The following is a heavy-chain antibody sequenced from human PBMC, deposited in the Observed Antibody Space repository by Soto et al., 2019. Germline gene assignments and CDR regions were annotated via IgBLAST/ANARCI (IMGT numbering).Heavy chain of an antibody. V-gene: IGHV1-69*02. Sequence: SVKVYCKASGGTFSSYTISWVRQAPGQGLEWMGRIIPILGIANYAQKFQGRVTMTRDTSTSTVYMDLNSLRSEDTAVYYCAREYCSGGSCRPDPWGQGTLVTVSS. J-gene: IGHJ5*02. CDR3: AREYCSGGSCRPDP. CDR2: IIPILGIA. D-gene: IGHD2-15*01. CDR1: GGTFSSYT.